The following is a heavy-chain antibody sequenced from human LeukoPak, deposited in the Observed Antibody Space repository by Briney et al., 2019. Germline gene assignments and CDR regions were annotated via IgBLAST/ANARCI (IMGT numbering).Heavy chain of an antibody. Sequence: SVKVSCKASGGTFCSYAISWVRQAPGQGLEWMGGIIPIFGTANYAQKFQGRVTITADESTSTAYMELSSLRSEDTAVYYCARTFAYSSGWYLSEVYYYYYGMDVWGQGTTVTVSS. CDR3: ARTFAYSSGWYLSEVYYYYYGMDV. J-gene: IGHJ6*02. V-gene: IGHV1-69*13. CDR1: GGTFCSYA. CDR2: IIPIFGTA. D-gene: IGHD6-19*01.